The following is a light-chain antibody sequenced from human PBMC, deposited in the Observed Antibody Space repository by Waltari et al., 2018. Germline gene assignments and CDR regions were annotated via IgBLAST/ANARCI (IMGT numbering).Light chain of an antibody. V-gene: IGLV2-23*02. J-gene: IGLJ1*01. CDR3: CSYAGSTSYV. Sequence: QSALTQPASVSGSPGQSITISCTGTSSDVGSYNLVSWYQQHPGKAPKRMIYEFSKRPSGVSKRFSGSKAGNTASLTISGLQAEDEADYYCCSYAGSTSYVFGTGTKVTVL. CDR1: SSDVGSYNL. CDR2: EFS.